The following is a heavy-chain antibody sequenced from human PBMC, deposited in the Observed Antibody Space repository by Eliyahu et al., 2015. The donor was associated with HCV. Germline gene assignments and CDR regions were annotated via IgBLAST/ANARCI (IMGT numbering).Heavy chain of an antibody. CDR3: ARGDTGTYSGNFDY. V-gene: IGHV3-72*01. CDR1: GFTFSEHH. CDR2: TRNKPNTFTT. J-gene: IGHJ4*02. D-gene: IGHD1-26*01. Sequence: EVQVVESGGGSVQPGGSLRLSCAASGFTFSEHHMDWVRQAPGKGLEWVGRTRNKPNTFTTEYAASVKGRFTISRDDSKNSLYLQMNSLKTEDTAVYYCARGDTGTYSGNFDYWGQXTLVTVSS.